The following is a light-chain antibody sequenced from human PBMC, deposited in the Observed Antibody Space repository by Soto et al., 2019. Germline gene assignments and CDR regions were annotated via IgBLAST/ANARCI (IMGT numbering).Light chain of an antibody. V-gene: IGKV1-5*01. CDR3: QQYNSYPWT. CDR2: DVS. CDR1: QSISGW. Sequence: DIQMTQSPSTLSASVGDRVTITWLASQSISGWLAWYQQKPGKAPNLLIYDVSSLESGVPSRFSGSESGTEFTLTISSLQPDDFATYYCQQYNSYPWTFGQGTKVDIK. J-gene: IGKJ1*01.